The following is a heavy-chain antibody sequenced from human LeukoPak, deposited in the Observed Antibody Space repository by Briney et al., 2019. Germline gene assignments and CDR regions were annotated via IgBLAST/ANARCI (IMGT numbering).Heavy chain of an antibody. D-gene: IGHD3-10*01. CDR3: VKGGYGSGSYYQYFDY. V-gene: IGHV3-64D*06. CDR2: ISSNGGST. Sequence: SGGSLRLSCSASGFTFSSYAMHWVRQAPGKGLEYVSAISSNGGSTYYADSVKGRFTISRDNSKNTLYLQMSSLRAEDTAVYYCVKGGYGSGSYYQYFDYRGQGTLVTVSS. J-gene: IGHJ4*02. CDR1: GFTFSSYA.